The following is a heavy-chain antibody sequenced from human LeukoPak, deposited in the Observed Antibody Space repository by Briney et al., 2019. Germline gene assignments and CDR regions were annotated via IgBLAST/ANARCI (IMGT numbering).Heavy chain of an antibody. V-gene: IGHV4-59*01. CDR3: XXXXXXXXXXXXXYXXV. Sequence: XSYYXSWIRQPPXKXXEWIGYIYYSGSTNYNPSLKSRVTISVDXSKXXFSLKLSSVDAADTAVYYCXXXXXXXXXXXXXYXXVWXXGXXXXISS. CDR1: XSYY. CDR2: IYYSGST. J-gene: IGHJ6*04.